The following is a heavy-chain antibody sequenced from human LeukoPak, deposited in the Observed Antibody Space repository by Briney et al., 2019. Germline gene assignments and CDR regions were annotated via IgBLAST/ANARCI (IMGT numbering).Heavy chain of an antibody. CDR2: INPNSGGT. D-gene: IGHD3-10*01. J-gene: IGHJ4*02. CDR1: RYTFTGYY. V-gene: IGHV1-2*02. Sequence: RASVKVSCKASRYTFTGYYMHWVRQAPGQGLEWMGWINPNSGGTNYAQKFQGRVTMTRDTSISTAYMELSRLRSDDTAVYYCARDWFGELLPHSWGQGTLVTVSS. CDR3: ARDWFGELLPHS.